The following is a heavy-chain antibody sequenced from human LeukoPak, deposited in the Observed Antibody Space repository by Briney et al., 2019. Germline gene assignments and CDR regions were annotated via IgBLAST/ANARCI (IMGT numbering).Heavy chain of an antibody. CDR3: AKDVDCSGGSCYPLSYFDY. CDR1: GFTFSSYA. V-gene: IGHV3-23*01. D-gene: IGHD2-15*01. J-gene: IGHJ4*02. CDR2: ITSGGAT. Sequence: GESLRLSCAASGFTFSSYAMSWVRQAPGKGLEWVSGITSGGATYYVDSVKGRFTISRDNSKNTLYLQMNSLRAEDTAVYYCAKDVDCSGGSCYPLSYFDYWGQGTLVTVSS.